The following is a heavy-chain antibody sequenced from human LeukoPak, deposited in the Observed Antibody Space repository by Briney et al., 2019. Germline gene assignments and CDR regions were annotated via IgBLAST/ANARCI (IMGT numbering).Heavy chain of an antibody. Sequence: GASVKVSCKASGYTFTSYGISWVRQAPGQGREWMGWISAYNGNTNYAQKLQDRVTMTTDTSTSTAYMELRSLRSDDTAVYYCARGVAGPYYYYYMDVWGRGTTVTVSS. D-gene: IGHD6-19*01. J-gene: IGHJ6*03. V-gene: IGHV1-18*01. CDR1: GYTFTSYG. CDR2: ISAYNGNT. CDR3: ARGVAGPYYYYYMDV.